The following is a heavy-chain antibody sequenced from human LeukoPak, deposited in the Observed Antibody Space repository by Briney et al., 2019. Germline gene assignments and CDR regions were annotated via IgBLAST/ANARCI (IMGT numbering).Heavy chain of an antibody. D-gene: IGHD6-19*01. CDR2: IIPIFGTA. J-gene: IGHJ4*02. CDR1: GYTFTNNF. Sequence: GASVKVSCKASGYTFTNNFMHWVRQAPGQGLEWMGGIIPIFGTANYAQKFQGRVTITADKSTSTAYMELSSLRSEDTAVYYCARDLGAIAVAGNLGSYWGQGTLVTVSS. CDR3: ARDLGAIAVAGNLGSY. V-gene: IGHV1-69*06.